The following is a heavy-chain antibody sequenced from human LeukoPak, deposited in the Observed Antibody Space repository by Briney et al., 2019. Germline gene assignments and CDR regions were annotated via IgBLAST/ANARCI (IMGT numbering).Heavy chain of an antibody. V-gene: IGHV3-74*03. D-gene: IGHD2-8*01. CDR3: TRSGFSNGYDY. CDR2: ITPDGTDT. J-gene: IGHJ4*02. CDR1: GFSFSGHW. Sequence: GGSLRLSCVASGFSFSGHWMHWVRHAPGKGLVAVSRITPDGTDTAYADSVKGRFTISRDNAKNTLYLEMNSLTAEDTALYYCTRSGFSNGYDYWGQGTLVTVSS.